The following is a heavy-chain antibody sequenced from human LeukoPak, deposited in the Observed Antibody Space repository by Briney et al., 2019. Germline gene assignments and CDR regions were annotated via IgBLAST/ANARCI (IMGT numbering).Heavy chain of an antibody. CDR2: INPSGGST. Sequence: ASVKVSCKASGYTFTGYYMHWVRQAPGQGLEWMGIINPSGGSTSYAQKFQGRVTMTRDTSTSTVYMELSSLRSEDTAVYYCARSLDGDILTGYPHSWFDPWGQGTLVTVSS. J-gene: IGHJ5*02. D-gene: IGHD3-9*01. CDR3: ARSLDGDILTGYPHSWFDP. V-gene: IGHV1-46*01. CDR1: GYTFTGYY.